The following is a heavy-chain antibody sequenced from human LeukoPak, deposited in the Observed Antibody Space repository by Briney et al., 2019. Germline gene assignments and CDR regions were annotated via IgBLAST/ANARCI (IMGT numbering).Heavy chain of an antibody. CDR1: GFTFSSCA. CDR2: ISGSGGST. CDR3: AKDLNDFWSGYYLSYYYYYGMDV. D-gene: IGHD3-3*01. V-gene: IGHV3-23*01. J-gene: IGHJ6*02. Sequence: GGSLRLSCAASGFTFSSCAMSWVRQAPGKGLEWVSAISGSGGSTYYADSVKGRFTISRDNSKNTLYLQMNSLRAEDTAVYYCAKDLNDFWSGYYLSYYYYYGMDVWGQGTTVTVSS.